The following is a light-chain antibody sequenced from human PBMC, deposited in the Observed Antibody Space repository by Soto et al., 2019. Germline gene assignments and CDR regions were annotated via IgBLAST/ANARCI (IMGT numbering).Light chain of an antibody. V-gene: IGKV1-9*01. CDR1: QGISSY. Sequence: DIQLTQSPSFLSASVGDRVTITCRASQGISSYLAWYQQKPEKAPKLLIYAASTLQSGVPSRFSGSGSGTEFTLTISSLQPEDFATYYCQQLNSYPRTFGGGTKVESK. J-gene: IGKJ4*01. CDR2: AAS. CDR3: QQLNSYPRT.